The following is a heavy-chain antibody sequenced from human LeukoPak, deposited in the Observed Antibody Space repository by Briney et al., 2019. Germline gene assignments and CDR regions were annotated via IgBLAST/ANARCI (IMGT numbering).Heavy chain of an antibody. Sequence: AETLSLTCAVYGGSFSGYFWSWIRQPPGKGVEWIGEINHSGSTNYNPSLQGRVTISVDTSKNQSSLKRSSVTAADTAVYYCARGDGATRHYYYYNYMDVWGEGTTLTVSS. CDR3: ARGDGATRHYYYYNYMDV. V-gene: IGHV4-34*01. J-gene: IGHJ6*03. CDR2: INHSGST. D-gene: IGHD5-12*01. CDR1: GGSFSGYF.